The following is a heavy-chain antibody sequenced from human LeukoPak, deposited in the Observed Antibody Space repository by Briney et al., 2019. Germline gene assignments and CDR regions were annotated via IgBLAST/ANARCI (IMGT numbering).Heavy chain of an antibody. J-gene: IGHJ4*02. CDR3: ARGGTYYDFWSGYYGWGFDY. D-gene: IGHD3-3*01. V-gene: IGHV4-39*07. CDR2: IYYSGST. Sequence: SETLSLTCTVSGGSISSSSYYWGWIRQPPGKGLEWIGSIYYSGSTYYNPSLKSRVTISVDTSKNQFSLKLSSVTAADTAVYYCARGGTYYDFWSGYYGWGFDYWGQGTLVTVSS. CDR1: GGSISSSSYY.